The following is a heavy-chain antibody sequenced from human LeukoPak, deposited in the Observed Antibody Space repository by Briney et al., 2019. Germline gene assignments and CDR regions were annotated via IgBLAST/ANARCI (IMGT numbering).Heavy chain of an antibody. D-gene: IGHD1-1*01. V-gene: IGHV3-48*03. CDR1: GFTFSSYE. CDR3: ARELERHSRRDY. J-gene: IGHJ4*02. CDR2: ISSSGSTI. Sequence: PGGSLRLSCAASGFTFSSYEMNWVRQAPGKGLEWVSYISSSGSTIYYADSVKGRFTISRDNAKNSLYLQMNSLRAEDTAVYYCARELERHSRRDYWGQGTLVTVSS.